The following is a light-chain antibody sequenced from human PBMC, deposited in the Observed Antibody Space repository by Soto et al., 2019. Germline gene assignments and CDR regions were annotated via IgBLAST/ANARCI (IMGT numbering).Light chain of an antibody. J-gene: IGKJ1*01. CDR1: QSISSW. V-gene: IGKV1-5*01. CDR3: QQYKSYPWT. CDR2: DAS. Sequence: DIQMTQSPSTLSATAGDRVTITCRASQSISSWLAWYQQRPGSAPKLLIYDASSLEGGVPSRFTGDGSGTEFSLTIASLQPDDFGTYYCQQYKSYPWTFGQGTKVDI.